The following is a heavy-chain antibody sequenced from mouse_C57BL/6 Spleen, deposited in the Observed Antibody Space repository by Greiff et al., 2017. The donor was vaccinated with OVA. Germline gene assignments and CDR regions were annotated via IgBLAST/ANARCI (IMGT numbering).Heavy chain of an antibody. Sequence: EVKLVESGGGLVQPGGSLKLSCAASGFTFSDYYMYWVRQTPEKRLEWVAYISNGGGSTYYPDTVKGRFTFSRDNAKNTLYLQMSRLKSEDTAMYYCARPYGSSYGYFDVWGTGTTVTVSS. D-gene: IGHD1-1*01. CDR1: GFTFSDYY. V-gene: IGHV5-12*01. CDR3: ARPYGSSYGYFDV. J-gene: IGHJ1*03. CDR2: ISNGGGST.